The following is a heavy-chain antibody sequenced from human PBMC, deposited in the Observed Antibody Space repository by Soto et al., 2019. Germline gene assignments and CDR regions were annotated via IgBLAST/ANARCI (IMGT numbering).Heavy chain of an antibody. Sequence: PGGSLRLSCAASGFTYSSYAMSWVRQAPGKGLEWVSGISGGGDSTYYADSAKGRFTISRDNSKNTLYLQMNSLRAEDTAIYYCAKDSLGYTKNYGGPNWFHHWGQGTLVTVPQ. CDR2: ISGGGDST. J-gene: IGHJ5*02. CDR1: GFTYSSYA. CDR3: AKDSLGYTKNYGGPNWFHH. V-gene: IGHV3-23*01. D-gene: IGHD1-7*01.